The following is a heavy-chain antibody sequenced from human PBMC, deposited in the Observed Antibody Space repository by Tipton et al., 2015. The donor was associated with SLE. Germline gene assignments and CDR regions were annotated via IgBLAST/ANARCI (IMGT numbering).Heavy chain of an antibody. D-gene: IGHD1-26*01. CDR3: ARDRFYTGTYHDDAFDF. Sequence: GSLRLSCAASGFTFSSYSMNWVRQAPGKGLEWVSSISGSSNSIYYADSVTGRFTISRDNARKSLYLQMNSLRVEDTALYFCARDRFYTGTYHDDAFDFWGQGTMVTVSS. CDR2: ISGSSNSI. J-gene: IGHJ3*01. CDR1: GFTFSSYS. V-gene: IGHV3-21*01.